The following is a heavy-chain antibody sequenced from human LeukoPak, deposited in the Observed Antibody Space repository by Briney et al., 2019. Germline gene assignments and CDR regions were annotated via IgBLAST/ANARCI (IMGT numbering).Heavy chain of an antibody. D-gene: IGHD3-10*01. Sequence: ASVKVSCKASGYTFTGYYMHWVRQAPGQGLEWMGWINPNSGGTNHAQKFQGRVTMTRDTSISTAYMELSRLRSDDTAVYYCARGVGRFGELLSDRNNWFDPWGQGTLVTVSS. V-gene: IGHV1-2*02. J-gene: IGHJ5*02. CDR2: INPNSGGT. CDR1: GYTFTGYY. CDR3: ARGVGRFGELLSDRNNWFDP.